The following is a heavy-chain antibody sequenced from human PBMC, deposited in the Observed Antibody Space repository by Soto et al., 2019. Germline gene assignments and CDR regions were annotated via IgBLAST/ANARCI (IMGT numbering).Heavy chain of an antibody. Sequence: PSETPSPTRAVSGGPLRSCGSSWSWIRQPPGKGLEWIGYIYHSGSTYYNPSLKSRVTISVDRSKNQFSLKLSSVTAADTAVYYCARVPGPWGQGTLVTVSS. CDR2: IYHSGST. J-gene: IGHJ5*02. CDR3: ARVPGP. CDR1: GGPLRSCGSS. V-gene: IGHV4-30-2*01.